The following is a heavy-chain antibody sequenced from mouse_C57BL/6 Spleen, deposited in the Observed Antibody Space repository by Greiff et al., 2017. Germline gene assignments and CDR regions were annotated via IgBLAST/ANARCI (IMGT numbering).Heavy chain of an antibody. Sequence: VKLMESGPGLVQPSQSLSITCTVSGFSLTSYGVHWVRQSPGKGLEWLGVIWRGGSTDYNAAFMSRLSITKDNSNSQVFFTMNSLQADDTAIYSCAKVGNYYAMDYWGQGTSVTVSS. J-gene: IGHJ4*01. CDR2: IWRGGST. V-gene: IGHV2-5*01. CDR1: GFSLTSYG. CDR3: AKVGNYYAMDY.